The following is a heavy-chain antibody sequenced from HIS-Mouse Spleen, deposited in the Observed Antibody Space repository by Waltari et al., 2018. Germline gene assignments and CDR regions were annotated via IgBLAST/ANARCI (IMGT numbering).Heavy chain of an antibody. CDR3: ARIAEGYSSGWYAFDY. CDR2: IDWDDDK. Sequence: QVTLRESGPALVKPTQTLTLTCTFSGFSLSTSGMCVRWILQPTGKALEWLARIDWDDDKYYSTSLKTRLTISKDTSKNQVVLTMTNMDPVDTATYYCARIAEGYSSGWYAFDYWGQGTLVTVSS. D-gene: IGHD6-19*01. J-gene: IGHJ4*02. V-gene: IGHV2-70*15. CDR1: GFSLSTSGMC.